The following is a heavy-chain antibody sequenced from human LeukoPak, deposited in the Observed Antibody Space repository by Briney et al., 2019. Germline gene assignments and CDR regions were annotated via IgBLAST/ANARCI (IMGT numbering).Heavy chain of an antibody. V-gene: IGHV3-23*01. Sequence: PGGSLRLSCAASGFTFSSYAMSWVRQAPGKGLEWVSAISGSGGSTYYADSVKGRFTISRDISKNTLYLQMNRLRAEDTAVYYCAKAPPSSYYYYYGMDVWGQGTTVTVSS. J-gene: IGHJ6*02. CDR2: ISGSGGST. CDR1: GFTFSSYA. D-gene: IGHD6-13*01. CDR3: AKAPPSSYYYYYGMDV.